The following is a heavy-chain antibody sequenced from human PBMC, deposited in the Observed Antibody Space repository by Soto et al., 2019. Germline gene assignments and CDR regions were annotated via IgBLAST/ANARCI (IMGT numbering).Heavy chain of an antibody. V-gene: IGHV1-3*01. CDR3: ASSSSGSYYDAFDI. CDR1: GYTFTSYA. CDR2: INAGNGNT. J-gene: IGHJ3*02. Sequence: GASVKVSCKASGYTFTSYAMHWVRQAPGQRLEWMGWINAGNGNTKYSQKFQGRVTITRDTSASTAYMELSSLRSEDTAVYYCASSSSGSYYDAFDIWGQGQWSPSPQ. D-gene: IGHD3-10*01.